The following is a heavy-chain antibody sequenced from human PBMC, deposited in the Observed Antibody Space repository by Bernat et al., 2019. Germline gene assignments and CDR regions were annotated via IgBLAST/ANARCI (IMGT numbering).Heavy chain of an antibody. D-gene: IGHD2-8*01. J-gene: IGHJ4*02. V-gene: IGHV3-30*18. CDR2: ISYDGSNK. CDR3: AKIGVYAGDY. CDR1: GFTFSSYG. Sequence: QVQLVESGGGVVQPGRSLRLSCAASGFTFSSYGMHWVRQAPGKGLEWVAVISYDGSNKYYADSVKGRFTISRDNSKNTLYLQMNSLRAEDTAVYYCAKIGVYAGDYWGRGTLVTVSS.